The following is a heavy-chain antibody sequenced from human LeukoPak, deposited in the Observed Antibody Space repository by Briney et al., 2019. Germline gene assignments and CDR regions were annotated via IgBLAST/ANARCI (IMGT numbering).Heavy chain of an antibody. CDR3: AKDSVRILVGANFPHYFDY. CDR1: GFNFDDYG. CDR2: IKWNGGTT. V-gene: IGHV3-20*04. D-gene: IGHD1-26*01. J-gene: IGHJ4*02. Sequence: GGSLRLSCAASGFNFDDYGMSWVRQAPGKGLEWVSGIKWNGGTTNYADSVKGRITISRDNSKNTLYLQMNSLRAEDTAVYYCAKDSVRILVGANFPHYFDYLGQGTLVTVSS.